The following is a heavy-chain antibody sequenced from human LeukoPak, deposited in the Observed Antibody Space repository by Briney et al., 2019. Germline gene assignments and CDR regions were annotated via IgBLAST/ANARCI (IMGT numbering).Heavy chain of an antibody. CDR3: AREVPGGSSWFDY. CDR1: DFTFSSYW. D-gene: IGHD6-13*01. J-gene: IGHJ4*02. Sequence: GGSLSLSCAASDFTFSSYWLSWVRQAPGKGLEWVANINLDGSVKYYVASVKGRFTISRDNAKSSLYLQMNSLRAEDTAVYYCAREVPGGSSWFDYWGQGTLVTVSS. CDR2: INLDGSVK. V-gene: IGHV3-7*01.